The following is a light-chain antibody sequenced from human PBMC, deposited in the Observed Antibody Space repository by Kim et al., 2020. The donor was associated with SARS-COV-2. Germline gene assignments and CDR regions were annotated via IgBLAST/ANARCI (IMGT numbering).Light chain of an antibody. J-gene: IGLJ3*02. V-gene: IGLV6-57*04. CDR3: QSYDNYSWV. CDR1: TGTIVSNY. CDR2: END. Sequence: NFMLTQPHSLSESPGKTVTISCTRSTGTIVSNYVQWYQQRPGSAPTTVIYENDQRPSGVPDRFSGSIDSSSNSASLTISGLKTEDEADYYCQSYDNYSWVFGGGTQLTVL.